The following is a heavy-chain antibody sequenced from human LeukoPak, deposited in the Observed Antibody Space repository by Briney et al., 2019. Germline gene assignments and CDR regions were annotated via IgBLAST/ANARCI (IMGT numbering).Heavy chain of an antibody. CDR2: VNHIGST. CDR1: GGSFSGYY. CDR3: ARGRKSCFGY. D-gene: IGHD2-15*01. J-gene: IGHJ4*02. V-gene: IGHV4-34*01. Sequence: SETLSLTCAVYGGSFSGYYWSWIRQPPGKGLEWIGEVNHIGSTTYNPSLKSRVTISVDTSKNQFSLKVASVTAADTAVYYCARGRKSCFGYWGQGILVTVSS.